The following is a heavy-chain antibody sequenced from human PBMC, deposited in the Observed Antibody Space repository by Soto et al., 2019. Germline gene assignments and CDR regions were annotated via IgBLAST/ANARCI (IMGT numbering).Heavy chain of an antibody. CDR1: GGSFSGYY. CDR3: ARGSAFDY. J-gene: IGHJ4*02. V-gene: IGHV4-34*01. Sequence: SETLSLTCAVYGGSFSGYYWSWIRQPPGKGLEWIGEVNHSGSTNYNPSLKSRVTISVDTSKNQFSLKLSSVTAADTAVYYCARGSAFDYWGQGTLVTVSS. CDR2: VNHSGST.